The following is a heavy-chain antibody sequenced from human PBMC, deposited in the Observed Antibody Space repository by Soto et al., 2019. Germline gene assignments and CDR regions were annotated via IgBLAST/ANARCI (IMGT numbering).Heavy chain of an antibody. CDR3: AGGRIVVVGSRAYYGMDV. D-gene: IGHD3-22*01. J-gene: IGHJ6*02. CDR1: GGTPSNSA. CDR2: IIPVFGLV. V-gene: IGHV1-69*01. Sequence: QVHLLLQSGAEVKKPGSSVKVSCKASGGTPSNSAISWVRQAPGQGLEWMGGIIPVFGLVKYSQNFQGRVTITADESTNTAYMELSSLRPEYTAVYYCAGGRIVVVGSRAYYGMDVWGQGTTVPVSS.